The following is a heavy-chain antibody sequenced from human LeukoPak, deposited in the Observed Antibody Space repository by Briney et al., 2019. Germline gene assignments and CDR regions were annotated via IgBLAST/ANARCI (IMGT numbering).Heavy chain of an antibody. Sequence: ASVKVSCKASGGTFSRFAISWVRQAPGQGLEWLGGIIPIFSTSNYPQNFQGRVTITTDASTTTAYLELSSLRSGDTAVYYCVTGRVSEPILISWFDSWGQGTLVTVSS. J-gene: IGHJ5*01. V-gene: IGHV1-69*05. CDR3: VTGRVSEPILISWFDS. D-gene: IGHD1-14*01. CDR1: GGTFSRFA. CDR2: IIPIFSTS.